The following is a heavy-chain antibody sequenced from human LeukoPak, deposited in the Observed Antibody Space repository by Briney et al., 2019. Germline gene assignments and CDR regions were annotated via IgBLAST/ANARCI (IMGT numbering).Heavy chain of an antibody. CDR1: GYTFTSYG. D-gene: IGHD6-13*01. V-gene: IGHV1-18*01. Sequence: ASVKVSCKASGYTFTSYGISWVRQAPGQGLEWMGWISAYNGNTNYAQKLQGRFTMTTDTSTSTAYMELRSLRSDDTAVYYCAREGQQLVDEYYYGMDVWGQGTTVTVSS. CDR3: AREGQQLVDEYYYGMDV. CDR2: ISAYNGNT. J-gene: IGHJ6*02.